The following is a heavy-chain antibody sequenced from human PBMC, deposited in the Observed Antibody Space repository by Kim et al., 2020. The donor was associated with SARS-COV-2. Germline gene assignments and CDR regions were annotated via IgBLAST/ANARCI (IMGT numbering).Heavy chain of an antibody. CDR2: IYYSGST. Sequence: SETLSLTCTVSGGSISSSSYYWGWIRQPPGKGLEWIGSIYYSGSTYYNPSLKSRVTISVDTSKNQFSLKLSSVTAADTAVYYCARLLFLEWLRYFDYWGQGTLVTVSS. D-gene: IGHD3-3*01. CDR3: ARLLFLEWLRYFDY. J-gene: IGHJ4*02. CDR1: GGSISSSSYY. V-gene: IGHV4-39*01.